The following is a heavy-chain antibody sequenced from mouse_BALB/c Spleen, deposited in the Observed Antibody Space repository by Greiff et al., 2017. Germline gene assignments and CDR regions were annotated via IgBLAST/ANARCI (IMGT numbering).Heavy chain of an antibody. D-gene: IGHD1-2*01. CDR3: ARHKRVYYGYGDYAMDY. CDR2: ISSGGGST. Sequence: EVKLMESGGGLVKPGGSLKLSCAASGFTFSSYAMSWVRQTPEKRLEWVAYISSGGGSTYYPDTVKGRFTISRDNAKNTLYLQMSSLKSEDTAMYYCARHKRVYYGYGDYAMDYWGQGTSVTVSS. CDR1: GFTFSSYA. V-gene: IGHV5-12-1*01. J-gene: IGHJ4*01.